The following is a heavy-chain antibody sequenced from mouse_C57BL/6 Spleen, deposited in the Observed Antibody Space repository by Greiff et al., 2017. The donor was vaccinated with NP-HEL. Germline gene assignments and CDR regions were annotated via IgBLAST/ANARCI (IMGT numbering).Heavy chain of an antibody. Sequence: EVQLQQSGPVLVKPGASVKMSCKASGYTFTDYYMNWVKQSHGKSLEWIGVINPYNGGTSYNQKFKGKATLTVDKSSSTAYMELNSLTSEDSAVYYCARFEDPNYYAMDYWGQGTSVTVSS. J-gene: IGHJ4*01. CDR1: GYTFTDYY. V-gene: IGHV1-19*01. CDR3: ARFEDPNYYAMDY. CDR2: INPYNGGT.